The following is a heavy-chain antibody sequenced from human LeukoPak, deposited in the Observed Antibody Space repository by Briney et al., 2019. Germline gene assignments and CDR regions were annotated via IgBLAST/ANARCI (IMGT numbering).Heavy chain of an antibody. J-gene: IGHJ4*02. CDR3: ARAQYSGSSTSDH. CDR1: GFNFRSYE. CDR2: ISDSSSST. D-gene: IGHD1-26*01. V-gene: IGHV3-48*03. Sequence: GGSLRLSCAASGFNFRSYEMNWVRQAPGKGLEWVSYISDSSSSTNYADPVKGRFTISRDNAKNSLYLQMNSLRAEDTAVYYCARAQYSGSSTSDHWGQGTLVTVSS.